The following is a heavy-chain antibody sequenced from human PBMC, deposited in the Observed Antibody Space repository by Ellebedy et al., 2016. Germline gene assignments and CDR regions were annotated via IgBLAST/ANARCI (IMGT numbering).Heavy chain of an antibody. J-gene: IGHJ4*02. Sequence: SETLSLTCSVFGGSIRGDSHYWGWFRQPPGKGLEWIGNFYDRGRTQYNASLHSRVTISEDTSRNQFSLRLTSVTAADTAVYYCARAPDYWGRGTLVTVSS. CDR3: ARAPDY. V-gene: IGHV4-39*07. CDR2: FYDRGRT. CDR1: GGSIRGDSHY.